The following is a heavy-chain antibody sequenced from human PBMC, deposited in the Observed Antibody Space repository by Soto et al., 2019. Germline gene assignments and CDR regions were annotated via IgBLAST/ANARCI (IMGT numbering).Heavy chain of an antibody. J-gene: IGHJ4*02. V-gene: IGHV4-34*01. Sequence: KPSETLSLTCAVYGGSFSGYYWSWIRQPPGKGLEWIGEINHSGSTNYNPSLKSRVTISVDTSKNQFSLKLSSVTAADTAVYYCARGHDSSGYYYVPYRGQGPLVTVSS. CDR2: INHSGST. CDR1: GGSFSGYY. D-gene: IGHD3-22*01. CDR3: ARGHDSSGYYYVPY.